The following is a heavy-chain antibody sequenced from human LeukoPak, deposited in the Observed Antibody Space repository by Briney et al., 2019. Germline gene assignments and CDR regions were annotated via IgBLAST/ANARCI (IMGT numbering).Heavy chain of an antibody. J-gene: IGHJ5*02. Sequence: GGSLRLSCAASGFTFDDYAMHWVRQAPGKGLEWVSGISWNSGSIGYADSVKGRFTISRDNAKNSLYLQMNSLRAEDTALYYCAKDNGYYYFWSGSGFDPWGQGTLVTVSS. D-gene: IGHD3-3*01. CDR1: GFTFDDYA. V-gene: IGHV3-9*01. CDR3: AKDNGYYYFWSGSGFDP. CDR2: ISWNSGSI.